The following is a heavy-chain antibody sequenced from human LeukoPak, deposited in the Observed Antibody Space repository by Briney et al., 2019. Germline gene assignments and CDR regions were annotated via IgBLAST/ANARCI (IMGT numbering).Heavy chain of an antibody. CDR3: ARDLALTDIVVVPAAPAWAY. Sequence: GGSLRLSCAASGFNFSRHTMNWVRQAPGKGLEWVSYISSSSRTKYYADSVKGRFTISRDNAKNSLYLQMNSLRAEDTAVYYCARDLALTDIVVVPAAPAWAYWGQGTLVTVSS. D-gene: IGHD2-2*01. J-gene: IGHJ4*02. V-gene: IGHV3-48*01. CDR1: GFNFSRHT. CDR2: ISSSSRTK.